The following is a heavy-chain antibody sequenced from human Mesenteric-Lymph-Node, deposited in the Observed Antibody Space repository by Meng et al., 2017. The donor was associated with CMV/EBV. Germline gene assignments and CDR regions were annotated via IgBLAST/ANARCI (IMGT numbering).Heavy chain of an antibody. CDR2: IYYSGST. J-gene: IGHJ5*02. Sequence: SETLSLTCSVSGGSINNYYWNWIRQPPGKGLEWVGYIYYSGSTNYNPSLKSPVTISLDTSKNQFSLKLSSVTAADTAVYYCASTALYGWFDPWGQGTLVTVSS. D-gene: IGHD3-16*01. CDR1: GGSINNYY. CDR3: ASTALYGWFDP. V-gene: IGHV4-59*01.